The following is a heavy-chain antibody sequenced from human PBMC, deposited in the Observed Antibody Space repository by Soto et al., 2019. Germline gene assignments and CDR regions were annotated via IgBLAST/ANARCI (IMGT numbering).Heavy chain of an antibody. CDR2: IIPILGIA. CDR1: GGTFSSYT. V-gene: IGHV1-69*02. Sequence: SVKVSCKASGGTFSSYTISWVRQAPGQGLEWMGRIIPILGIANYAQKFQGRVTITADKSTNTAYMELGSLRSVDTATYYCAHINWNDPLDYWGQGTLVTVSS. D-gene: IGHD1-20*01. CDR3: AHINWNDPLDY. J-gene: IGHJ4*02.